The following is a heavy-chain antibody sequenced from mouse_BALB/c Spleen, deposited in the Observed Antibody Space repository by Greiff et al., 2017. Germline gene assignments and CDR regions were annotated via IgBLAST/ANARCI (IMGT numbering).Heavy chain of an antibody. V-gene: IGHV1S22*01. CDR1: GYTFTSYW. J-gene: IGHJ2*01. Sequence: LQQPGSELVRPGASVKLSCKASGYTFTSYWMHWVKQRPGQGLEWIGNIYPGSGSTNYDEKFKSKATLTVDTSSSTAYMQLSSLTSEDSAVYYCTLLRLYYFDYWGQGTTLTVSS. D-gene: IGHD1-2*01. CDR2: IYPGSGST. CDR3: TLLRLYYFDY.